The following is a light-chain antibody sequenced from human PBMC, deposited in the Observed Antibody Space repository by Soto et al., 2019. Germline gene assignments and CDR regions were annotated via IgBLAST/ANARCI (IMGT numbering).Light chain of an antibody. CDR3: QQYGSSPLT. CDR1: QSVSRNY. Sequence: EIVLTQSPGTLSLSPGESATLSCRASQSVSRNYIAWYRQKPGQTPRLLIHGASSRATGIPDRFGGSGSGTDFTLTISRLEPEYFAVYYCQQYGSSPLTFGGGTKV. J-gene: IGKJ4*01. V-gene: IGKV3-20*01. CDR2: GAS.